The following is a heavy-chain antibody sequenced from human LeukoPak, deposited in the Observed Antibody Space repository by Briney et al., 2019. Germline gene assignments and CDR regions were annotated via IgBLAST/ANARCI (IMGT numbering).Heavy chain of an antibody. D-gene: IGHD6-13*01. CDR3: ARVGIAAAGTETSGTFDY. V-gene: IGHV4-39*01. CDR1: GGSISSSSDY. Sequence: PSETLSLTCTVSGGSISSSSDYWGWIRQAPGKGLEWIGSIYYHENTYYNSSLKSRVTISVDTSKNQFSLKLNSVTAADTAVYYCARVGIAAAGTETSGTFDYWGQGTLVTVSS. CDR2: IYYHENT. J-gene: IGHJ4*02.